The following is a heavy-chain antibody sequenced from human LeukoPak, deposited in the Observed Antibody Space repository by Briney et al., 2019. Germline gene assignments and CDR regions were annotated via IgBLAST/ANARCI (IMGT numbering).Heavy chain of an antibody. Sequence: SETLSLTCTVSGGSISSCCWSWIRQRPGKGLEWMGYIYYSGSTNYNPSLKSRVTITVDTSKNQFSLKLSSVTAADTAVYYCASFGSPALWFGELLGLDSDGMDVWGQGPTVTVSS. D-gene: IGHD3-10*01. CDR2: IYYSGST. V-gene: IGHV4-59*08. CDR1: GGSISSCC. CDR3: ASFGSPALWFGELLGLDSDGMDV. J-gene: IGHJ6*02.